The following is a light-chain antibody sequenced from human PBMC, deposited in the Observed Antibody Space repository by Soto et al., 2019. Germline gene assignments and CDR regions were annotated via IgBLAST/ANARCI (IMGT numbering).Light chain of an antibody. J-gene: IGKJ2*02. Sequence: EIVLTQSPGTLSLSPGERAILSCRASQSVSSSYLAWYQQQPGQAPSLLIYGASNRATGIPDRFSGSGSGTDFTLTISRLEPEDFAVYYCQQYDTSPSTFGQGTKLEI. CDR2: GAS. V-gene: IGKV3-20*01. CDR3: QQYDTSPST. CDR1: QSVSSSY.